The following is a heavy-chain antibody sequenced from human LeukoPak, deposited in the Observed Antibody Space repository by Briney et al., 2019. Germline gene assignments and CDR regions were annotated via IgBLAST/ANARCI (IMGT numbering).Heavy chain of an antibody. V-gene: IGHV3-74*03. CDR3: TRDYGA. J-gene: IGHJ5*02. CDR1: GFTFSRYW. CDR2: VNSDGFST. D-gene: IGHD4/OR15-4a*01. Sequence: GGSLRLSCAASGFTFSRYWMHWVRQAPGKGLVWVARVNSDGFSTTYADSVKGRFTISRDNTKNTLYLQMNRLRAEDTAIYYCTRDYGAWGQGTLVTVSS.